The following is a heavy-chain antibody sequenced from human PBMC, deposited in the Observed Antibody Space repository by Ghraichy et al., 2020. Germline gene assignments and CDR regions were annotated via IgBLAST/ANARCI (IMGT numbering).Heavy chain of an antibody. CDR2: IKQDGSAK. CDR1: GITFSSYW. V-gene: IGHV3-7*03. J-gene: IGHJ4*02. D-gene: IGHD3-10*01. Sequence: GGSLRLSCAASGITFSSYWMTWVRQAPGKGPEWVANIKQDGSAKYYVDSVKGRFTISRDNAKNSLYLQMNSLRAEDTAVYYWARGGRTSSYFGGDWGQGTL. CDR3: ARGGRTSSYFGGD.